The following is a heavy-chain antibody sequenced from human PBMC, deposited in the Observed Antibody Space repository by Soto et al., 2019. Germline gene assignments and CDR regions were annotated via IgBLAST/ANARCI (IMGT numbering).Heavy chain of an antibody. D-gene: IGHD3-3*02. CDR2: ITNTGGAT. V-gene: IGHV3-23*01. CDR3: ARNPRSDIFGVRTIVENWLDP. Sequence: GGSLRLSCAASGFNFGNFGMSWVRQAPGKGLQWVSSITNTGGATYHTDSVKGRFIVSRDNSKNVMFLLMRGLGVDDTALYFCARNPRSDIFGVRTIVENWLDPCGRASLVTVSS. J-gene: IGHJ5*02. CDR1: GFNFGNFG.